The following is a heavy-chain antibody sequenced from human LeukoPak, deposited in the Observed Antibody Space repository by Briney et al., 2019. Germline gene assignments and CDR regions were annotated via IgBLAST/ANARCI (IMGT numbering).Heavy chain of an antibody. CDR3: ARRVVVPAAPYYFDY. Sequence: GGSLRLSCAASGFTFSSYAMSWVRQAPGKGLEWVSAISGSGDSTYYGDSVKGRFTISRDNSKNTLYLQMNSLRAEDTAVYYCARRVVVPAAPYYFDYWGQGTLVTVSS. V-gene: IGHV3-23*01. J-gene: IGHJ4*02. CDR2: ISGSGDST. CDR1: GFTFSSYA. D-gene: IGHD2-2*01.